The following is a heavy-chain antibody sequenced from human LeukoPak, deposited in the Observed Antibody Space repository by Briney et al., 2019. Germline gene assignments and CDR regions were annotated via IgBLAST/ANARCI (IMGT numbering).Heavy chain of an antibody. Sequence: PGGSLRLSCAASGFTFSSYAMSWVRQAPGKGLEWVSAISGSGGSTYYADSVKGRFTISRDNSKNTLYLQMNSLRAEDTAVYYCAKGGSRRYYYGMDVWGQGTTVTVSS. CDR1: GFTFSSYA. CDR3: AKGGSRRYYYGMDV. V-gene: IGHV3-23*01. CDR2: ISGSGGST. D-gene: IGHD2-15*01. J-gene: IGHJ6*02.